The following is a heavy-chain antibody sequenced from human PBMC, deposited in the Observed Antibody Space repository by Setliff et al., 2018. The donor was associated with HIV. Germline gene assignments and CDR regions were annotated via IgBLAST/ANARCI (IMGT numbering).Heavy chain of an antibody. CDR3: AKVTSFWFEDY. CDR2: IRSKAFGGTA. V-gene: IGHV3-49*04. J-gene: IGHJ4*02. Sequence: PGGSLRLSCTASGFTFGDYLMSWVRQAPGKGLEWIGFIRSKAFGGTAEYAASVKGRFTISRDDSMNSMYLQMNSLRAEDTAVFYCAKVTSFWFEDYWGQGTLVTVSS. D-gene: IGHD2-2*01. CDR1: GFTFGDYL.